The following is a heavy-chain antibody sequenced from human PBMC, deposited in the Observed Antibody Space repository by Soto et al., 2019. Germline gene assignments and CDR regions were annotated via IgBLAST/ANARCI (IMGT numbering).Heavy chain of an antibody. J-gene: IGHJ6*02. CDR2: IWYDGSNK. V-gene: IGHV3-33*01. CDR1: GFTFSSYG. D-gene: IGHD6-19*01. Sequence: QVQLVESGGGVVQPGRSLRLSCAASGFTFSSYGMHWVRQAPGKGLEWVAVIWYDGSNKYYADSVKGRFTISRDNSKNTLYLQMNSLRAEDTAVYYCARGIAVAGYYYYGMDVWGQGTTVTVSS. CDR3: ARGIAVAGYYYYGMDV.